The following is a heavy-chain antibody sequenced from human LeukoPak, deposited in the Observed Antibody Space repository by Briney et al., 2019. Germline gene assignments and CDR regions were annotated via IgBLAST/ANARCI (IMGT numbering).Heavy chain of an antibody. CDR1: GFTFSSYG. D-gene: IGHD5-12*01. V-gene: IGHV3-30*02. Sequence: GGSLRLSCAASGFTFSSYGMHWVRQAPGKGLEWVAFIRYDGSNKYYADSVKGRFTISRDDSKNTLYLQMKNLRAEDTAVYYCAKDGAWLRFDDWGQGILVTVSS. CDR3: AKDGAWLRFDD. CDR2: IRYDGSNK. J-gene: IGHJ4*02.